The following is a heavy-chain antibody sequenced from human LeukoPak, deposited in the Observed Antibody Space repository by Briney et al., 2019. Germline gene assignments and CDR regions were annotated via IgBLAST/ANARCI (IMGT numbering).Heavy chain of an antibody. D-gene: IGHD6-19*01. CDR3: ARASSGFLFVIDY. CDR2: ISSSSSYI. J-gene: IGHJ4*02. CDR1: GFTFSSDS. V-gene: IGHV3-21*01. Sequence: GSLRLSCAASGFTFSSDSMNWVRQAPGKVLEWVSSISSSSSYIYYADSVKGRFTISRDNAKNSLYLQMTSLRAEDTAVYYCARASSGFLFVIDYWGQGTLVTVSS.